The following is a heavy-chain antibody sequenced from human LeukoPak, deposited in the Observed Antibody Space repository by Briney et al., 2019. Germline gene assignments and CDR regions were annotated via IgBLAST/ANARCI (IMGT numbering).Heavy chain of an antibody. V-gene: IGHV4-39*02. CDR1: GGSISSSDYY. CDR3: ARDPYCSSTSCYKGGHDAFDI. Sequence: PSETLSLTCTVSGGSISSSDYYWGWVRQPPGKGLEWIGSIFYSGAAHCNPSLKSRVTISVDTSNNQFSLMLSSVTAADTAVYYCARDPYCSSTSCYKGGHDAFDIWGQGTMVTVSS. J-gene: IGHJ3*02. CDR2: IFYSGAA. D-gene: IGHD2-2*02.